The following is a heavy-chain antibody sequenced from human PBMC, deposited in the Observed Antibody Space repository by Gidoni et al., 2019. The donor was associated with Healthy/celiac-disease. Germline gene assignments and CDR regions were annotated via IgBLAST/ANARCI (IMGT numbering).Heavy chain of an antibody. CDR1: GFTFSSYG. Sequence: QVQLVESGGGVVQPGRSLRLSCAASGFTFSSYGMHWVRQAPGKGLECVAVILYDGSNKYYADSVKGRFTISRDNSKNTLYLQMNSLRAEDTAVYYCARDLGGGLDAFDIWGQGTRVTVSS. CDR2: ILYDGSNK. V-gene: IGHV3-33*01. J-gene: IGHJ3*02. CDR3: ARDLGGGLDAFDI. D-gene: IGHD1-26*01.